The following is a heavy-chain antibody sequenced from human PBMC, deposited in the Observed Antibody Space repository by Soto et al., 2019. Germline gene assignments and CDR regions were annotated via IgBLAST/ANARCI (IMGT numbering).Heavy chain of an antibody. J-gene: IGHJ4*02. V-gene: IGHV3-30*18. CDR3: AKEWRSDYNYPIDY. Sequence: QVQLVESGGGVVQPGRSLRLSCAASGFTFSSYGMHWVRQAPGKGLEWVAVISFDGSNEYYGDSVKGRFTISRDNSKNTLYLQIHTLRAEDTAVYYCAKEWRSDYNYPIDYWGQGTLVTVSS. D-gene: IGHD5-12*01. CDR2: ISFDGSNE. CDR1: GFTFSSYG.